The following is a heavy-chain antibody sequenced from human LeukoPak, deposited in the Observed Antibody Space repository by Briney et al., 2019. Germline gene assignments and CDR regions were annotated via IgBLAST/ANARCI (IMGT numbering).Heavy chain of an antibody. J-gene: IGHJ3*02. D-gene: IGHD3-10*01. CDR3: ARDLIMYGSESYFDDTFDI. CDR1: GYTFTSYY. V-gene: IGHV1-46*01. CDR2: INPSGGST. Sequence: ASVKVSCKASGYTFTSYYMHWVRQAPGQGLEWMGIINPSGGSTSYAQKFQGRVTMSRDMSTSTDYMELSSLRSEDTAVYYCARDLIMYGSESYFDDTFDIWGQGTKVTVSS.